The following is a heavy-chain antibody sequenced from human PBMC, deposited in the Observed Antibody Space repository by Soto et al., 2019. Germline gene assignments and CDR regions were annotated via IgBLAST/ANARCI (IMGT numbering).Heavy chain of an antibody. J-gene: IGHJ4*02. CDR3: AREVQVHTPAFVY. CDR1: GGTFNTYA. Sequence: QVQLVQSGAEMKKPGSSVKVSCQSSGGTFNTYAMNWVRQAPGQGPEWMGDISPMFGAANYAQKFQGRVTITADESTGTSYMQLSSLTSEDTALYFCAREVQVHTPAFVYWGQGTLVTVSS. D-gene: IGHD3-10*01. V-gene: IGHV1-69*19. CDR2: ISPMFGAA.